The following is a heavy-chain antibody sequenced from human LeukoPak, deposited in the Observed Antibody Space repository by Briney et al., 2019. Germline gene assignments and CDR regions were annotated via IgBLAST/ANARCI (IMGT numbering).Heavy chain of an antibody. CDR3: ARDRHSGHEWNDAFDI. D-gene: IGHD5-12*01. V-gene: IGHV3-33*01. Sequence: GGSLRLSCAASGFTFSSYGMHWVRQAPGKGLEWVAVIWYDGSNKYYADSVKGRFTISRDNSKNTLYLQMNSLRAEDTAVYYCARDRHSGHEWNDAFDIWGQGTMVTVSS. J-gene: IGHJ3*02. CDR2: IWYDGSNK. CDR1: GFTFSSYG.